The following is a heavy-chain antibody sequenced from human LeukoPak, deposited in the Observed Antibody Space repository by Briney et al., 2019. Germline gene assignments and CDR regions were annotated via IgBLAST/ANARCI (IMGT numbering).Heavy chain of an antibody. CDR2: IYYSGGT. J-gene: IGHJ4*02. V-gene: IGHV4-39*01. D-gene: IGHD6-19*01. CDR3: ARYSSGWSYYFDY. CDR1: GGSISSSSYY. Sequence: SETLSLTCTVSGGSISSSSYYWGWIRQPPGKGLEWIGSIYYSGGTYYNPSLKSRVTISVDTSKNQFSLKLSSVTAADTAVYYCARYSSGWSYYFDYWGQGTLVTVSS.